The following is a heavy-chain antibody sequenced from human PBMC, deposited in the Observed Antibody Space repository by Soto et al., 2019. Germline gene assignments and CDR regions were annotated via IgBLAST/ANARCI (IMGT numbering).Heavy chain of an antibody. CDR2: INQDGGVT. J-gene: IGHJ4*02. V-gene: IGHV3-7*03. D-gene: IGHD6-19*01. CDR1: GFTFMSSF. Sequence: EVQLVESGGGLVQPGGSLRLSCVASGFTFMSSFMGWVRQAPGKGLEWVANINQDGGVTYYVDSVEGRFTIFRDNAKDSLYLQMHSLRAEVTAVYYCARYYRGSGRYFFDYWGQGTLVTVSS. CDR3: ARYYRGSGRYFFDY.